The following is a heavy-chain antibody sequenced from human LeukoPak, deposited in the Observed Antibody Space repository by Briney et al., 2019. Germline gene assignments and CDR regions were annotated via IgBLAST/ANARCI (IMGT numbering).Heavy chain of an antibody. CDR2: ISDSGGST. V-gene: IGHV3-64D*09. Sequence: GGSLRLSCSASGFPFSSYAMHWVRQAPGKGLEYVSAISDSGGSTYYADSVKGRFTISRDNSKNTLYLQMSSLRAEDTAVYFCVRGYSYGPYGMDVWGQGTTVTVSS. D-gene: IGHD5-18*01. CDR3: VRGYSYGPYGMDV. CDR1: GFPFSSYA. J-gene: IGHJ6*02.